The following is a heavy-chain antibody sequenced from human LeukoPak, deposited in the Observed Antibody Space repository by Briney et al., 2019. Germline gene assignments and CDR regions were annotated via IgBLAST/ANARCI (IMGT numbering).Heavy chain of an antibody. V-gene: IGHV4-30-4*08. CDR3: ARHGIQYYYGSGSPRSIDY. D-gene: IGHD3-10*01. J-gene: IGHJ4*02. CDR1: GGSISSGDYY. Sequence: PSETLSLTCTVSGGSISSGDYYWSWIRQPPGTGLEWIGYIYYSGSTYYNPSLKSRVTISVDTSKNQFSLKLSSVTAADTAVYYCARHGIQYYYGSGSPRSIDYWGQGTLVTVSS. CDR2: IYYSGST.